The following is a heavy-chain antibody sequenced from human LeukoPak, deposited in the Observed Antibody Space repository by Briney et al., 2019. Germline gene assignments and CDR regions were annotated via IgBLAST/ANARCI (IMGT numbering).Heavy chain of an antibody. Sequence: ASVKVSCKASGGTFSSYAISWVRQAPGQGLEWMGGIIPILGIANYAQKFQGRVTITADKSTSTAYMELSSLRSEDTAVYYCAGLMVRGVITRPIDYWGQGTLVTVSS. J-gene: IGHJ4*02. V-gene: IGHV1-69*04. CDR2: IIPILGIA. CDR1: GGTFSSYA. D-gene: IGHD3-10*01. CDR3: AGLMVRGVITRPIDY.